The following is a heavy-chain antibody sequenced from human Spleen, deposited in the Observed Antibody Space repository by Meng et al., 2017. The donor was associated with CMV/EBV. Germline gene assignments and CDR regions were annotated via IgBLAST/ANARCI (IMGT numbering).Heavy chain of an antibody. J-gene: IGHJ4*02. D-gene: IGHD3-10*01. Sequence: SETLSLTCTVSGGSINSTDNYWGWIRQPPGKGLEWIGYIYYTGDTNYNPSLKSRVSMSVDTSRNQFSLKLSPVTAADTAVYFCARVLYYYGSASNFDHWGQGTLVTVSS. CDR1: GGSINSTDNY. CDR2: IYYTGDT. CDR3: ARVLYYYGSASNFDH. V-gene: IGHV4-61*05.